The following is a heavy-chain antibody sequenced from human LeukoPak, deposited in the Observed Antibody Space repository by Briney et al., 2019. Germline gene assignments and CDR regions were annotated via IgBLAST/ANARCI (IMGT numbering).Heavy chain of an antibody. Sequence: PSETLSLTGTVSGVSISSGGYYWSWIRQHPGKGLEWIGYIYYSGSTYYNPSLKSRVTISVDTSKNQFSLKLSSVTAADTAVYYCARETTAMGYFDYWGQGTLVTVSS. CDR3: ARETTAMGYFDY. CDR2: IYYSGST. V-gene: IGHV4-31*03. D-gene: IGHD5-18*01. CDR1: GVSISSGGYY. J-gene: IGHJ4*02.